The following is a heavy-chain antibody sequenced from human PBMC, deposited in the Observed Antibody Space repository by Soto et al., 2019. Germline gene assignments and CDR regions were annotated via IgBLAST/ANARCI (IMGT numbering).Heavy chain of an antibody. V-gene: IGHV3-33*01. CDR3: ARDSGGDYHNYYMDV. D-gene: IGHD4-17*01. CDR2: IWYDGSDK. J-gene: IGHJ6*03. CDR1: GFTFSNYA. Sequence: PGGSLRLSCAASGFTFSNYAMHWVRQAPGKGLEWVTIIWYDGSDKNYGDSVKGRFTISRDNSKNTLYLQMNSLRVEDTAVYYCARDSGGDYHNYYMDVWGKGTTVTVS.